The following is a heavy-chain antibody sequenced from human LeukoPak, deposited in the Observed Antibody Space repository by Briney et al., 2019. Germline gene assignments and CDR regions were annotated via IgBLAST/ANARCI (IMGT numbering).Heavy chain of an antibody. J-gene: IGHJ4*02. V-gene: IGHV1-2*04. Sequence: GASVKVSCNASGYTFTGYYMHWVRQAPGQGLEWMGWINPNSGGTNYAQKFQGWVTMTRDTSISTAYMELSRLRSDDTAVYYCARGGSIVVVVAATPGPLDYWGQGTLVTVSS. D-gene: IGHD2-15*01. CDR1: GYTFTGYY. CDR2: INPNSGGT. CDR3: ARGGSIVVVVAATPGPLDY.